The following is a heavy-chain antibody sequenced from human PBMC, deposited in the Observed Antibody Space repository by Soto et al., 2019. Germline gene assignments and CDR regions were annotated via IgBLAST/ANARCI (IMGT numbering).Heavy chain of an antibody. J-gene: IGHJ5*02. V-gene: IGHV3-11*06. Sequence: QVQLVESGGGLVKPGGSLRLSCAASGFTFSDYYMSWIRQAPGKGLEWVSYISSSSSYTNYADSVKGRFTISRDNAKNSPYLQMNRLGAEDTAVFYCGGDGWIAAGCVGGWFDPRGQGTLVTVSS. D-gene: IGHD6-13*01. CDR2: ISSSSSYT. CDR1: GFTFSDYY. CDR3: GGDGWIAAGCVGGWFDP.